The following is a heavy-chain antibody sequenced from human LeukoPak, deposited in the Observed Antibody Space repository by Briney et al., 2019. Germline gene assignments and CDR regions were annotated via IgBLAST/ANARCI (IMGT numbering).Heavy chain of an antibody. Sequence: SETLSLTCTVSGDSISPYYWGWIRQPPGKGLEWIGYVYYGGSTNYKPSLKSRVTISGATSKNQFSLKLSSVTAAATAVYYCARQRGYRGAFDCWGQGTLVTVSS. CDR2: VYYGGST. CDR1: GDSISPYY. V-gene: IGHV4-59*08. CDR3: ARQRGYRGAFDC. J-gene: IGHJ4*02. D-gene: IGHD1-1*01.